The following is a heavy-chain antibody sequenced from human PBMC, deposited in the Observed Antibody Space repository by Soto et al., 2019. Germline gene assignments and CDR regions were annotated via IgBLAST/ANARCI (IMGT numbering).Heavy chain of an antibody. Sequence: SETLSLTCSVSGADINTYSWTWIRQPAGKGLEWIGRIYTSASINYNPSLRGRVTLSVDTSTNQVSLKLAPVTAADTAVYYCARDREAGYNFYYSMDVWGQGTTVTVSS. J-gene: IGHJ6*02. CDR1: GADINTYS. V-gene: IGHV4-4*07. CDR3: ARDREAGYNFYYSMDV. D-gene: IGHD6-19*01. CDR2: IYTSASI.